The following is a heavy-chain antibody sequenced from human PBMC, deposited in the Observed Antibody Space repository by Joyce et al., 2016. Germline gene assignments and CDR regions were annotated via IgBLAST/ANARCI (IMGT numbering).Heavy chain of an antibody. D-gene: IGHD6-13*01. J-gene: IGHJ6*03. Sequence: QLQLQESGPGLVKPSETLSLTCTVSGSSIRSSSYYWVWIRQPPGKGLDWIGSFYYSESTYYNPSLKSRATISVDTSKNQFSLKLSSVTAADTAVYYCSSRYSSRYYMDVWGKGTTGTVSS. CDR2: FYYSEST. V-gene: IGHV4-39*07. CDR1: GSSIRSSSYY. CDR3: SSRYSSRYYMDV.